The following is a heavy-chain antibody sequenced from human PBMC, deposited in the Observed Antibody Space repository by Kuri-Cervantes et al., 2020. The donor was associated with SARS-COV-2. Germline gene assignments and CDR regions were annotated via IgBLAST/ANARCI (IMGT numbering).Heavy chain of an antibody. V-gene: IGHV3-21*01. CDR3: ARGRYDFWSGFFPPTL. J-gene: IGHJ4*02. Sequence: GESLKISCAASGFTFSSYSMNWVRQAPGKGLEWVSPISSSSSYIYYADSVKGRFTISRDNAKNSLYLQMNSLRAEDTAVYYCARGRYDFWSGFFPPTLWGQGTLVTVSS. D-gene: IGHD3-3*01. CDR1: GFTFSSYS. CDR2: ISSSSSYI.